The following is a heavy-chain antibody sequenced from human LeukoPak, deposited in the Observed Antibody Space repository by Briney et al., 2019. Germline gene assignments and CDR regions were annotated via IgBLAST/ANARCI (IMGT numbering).Heavy chain of an antibody. D-gene: IGHD5-24*01. J-gene: IGHJ4*02. CDR3: ARRDNSFDS. CDR2: IHHSGVT. V-gene: IGHV4-39*02. Sequence: SETLSLTCSVSSGSISSHNHHWDWIRQPPGNGLEWIGSIHHSGVTYSNPSLRSRLTLSADMSKNHFSLNLSSVTAADTAVYYCARRDNSFDSWGPGTLVTVSS. CDR1: SGSISSHNHH.